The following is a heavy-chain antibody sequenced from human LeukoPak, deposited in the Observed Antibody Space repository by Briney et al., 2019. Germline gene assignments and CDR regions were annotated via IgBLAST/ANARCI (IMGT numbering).Heavy chain of an antibody. J-gene: IGHJ4*02. CDR1: EFTVSSNY. V-gene: IGHV3-53*01. Sequence: AGGSLRLSCVASEFTVSSNYMSWVRQAPGKGLEWVSVIYSGGTTYYADSVKGRFTISRDNSKNTLYLQMNSLRAEDTAVYYCARGGRTYYFDYWGQGTLVTVSS. D-gene: IGHD1/OR15-1a*01. CDR2: IYSGGTT. CDR3: ARGGRTYYFDY.